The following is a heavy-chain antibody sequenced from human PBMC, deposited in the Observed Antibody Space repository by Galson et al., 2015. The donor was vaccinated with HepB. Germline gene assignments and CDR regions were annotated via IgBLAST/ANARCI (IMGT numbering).Heavy chain of an antibody. V-gene: IGHV3-49*03. CDR1: GFTFGEYS. Sequence: SLRLSCASSGFTFGEYSMSWFRQAPGKGLEWVGFIRSEVYGGTAEYAASVKGRFSISRDDSKSIVYLQMNSLKTEDTAVYYCTRVADFWSSQPRSFDFWGQGTLVPVSS. CDR3: TRVADFWSSQPRSFDF. D-gene: IGHD3-3*01. J-gene: IGHJ4*02. CDR2: IRSEVYGGTA.